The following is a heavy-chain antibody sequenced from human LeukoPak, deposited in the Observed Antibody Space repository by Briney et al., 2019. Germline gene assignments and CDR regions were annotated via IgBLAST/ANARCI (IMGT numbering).Heavy chain of an antibody. V-gene: IGHV3-74*01. J-gene: IGHJ6*02. Sequence: GGSLRLSCAASGFTFSSYWMHWVRQAPGKGLVWVSRINDDGSSTSYADSVKGRFTISRDNAKNTLYLQINSLRAEDTAVYYCARDISVHYCSGGSCYPFYYYYGLDVWGQGSSVTVSS. CDR3: ARDISVHYCSGGSCYPFYYYYGLDV. D-gene: IGHD2-15*01. CDR1: GFTFSSYW. CDR2: INDDGSST.